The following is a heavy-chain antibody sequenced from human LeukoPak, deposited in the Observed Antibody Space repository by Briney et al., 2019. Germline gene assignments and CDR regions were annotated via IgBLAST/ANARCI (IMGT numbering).Heavy chain of an antibody. Sequence: SETLSLTCTVSGGSISTYYWSWIRQPPGKGLEWIGYISYSGSTNYNPSLKSRLTISVDTSKNQFSLKLSSVTAADTAVYYCAREIDSSEDWFDPWGQGTLVTVSS. CDR1: GGSISTYY. CDR3: AREIDSSEDWFDP. J-gene: IGHJ5*02. V-gene: IGHV4-59*08. D-gene: IGHD6-19*01. CDR2: ISYSGST.